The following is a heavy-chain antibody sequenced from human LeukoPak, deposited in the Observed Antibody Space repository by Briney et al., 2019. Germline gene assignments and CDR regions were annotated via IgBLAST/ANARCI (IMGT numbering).Heavy chain of an antibody. D-gene: IGHD3-10*01. CDR2: ISSSGSTI. V-gene: IGHV3-48*03. CDR3: ARAPTYYYGSGSYYNYFDY. CDR1: GFTFSSYE. J-gene: IGHJ4*02. Sequence: PGGSLRLSCAASGFTFSSYEMNWVRQAPGKGLEWVSYISSSGSTIYYADSVKGRFTISRDNAKNSLYLQMNSLRAEDTAVYYCARAPTYYYGSGSYYNYFDYWGQGTLVTVSS.